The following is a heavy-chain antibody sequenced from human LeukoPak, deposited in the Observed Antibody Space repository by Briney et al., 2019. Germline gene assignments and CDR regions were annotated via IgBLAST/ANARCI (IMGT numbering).Heavy chain of an antibody. CDR3: ARPYYYDSSEFDY. V-gene: IGHV1-69*04. CDR1: GGTFSSYA. D-gene: IGHD3-22*01. CDR2: IIPILGIA. Sequence: SVKVSCKASGGTFSSYAISWVRQAPGQGLEWMGRIIPILGIANYAQKLQGRVTMTTDTSTSTAYMELRSLRSDDTAVYYCARPYYYDSSEFDYWGQGTLVTVSS. J-gene: IGHJ4*02.